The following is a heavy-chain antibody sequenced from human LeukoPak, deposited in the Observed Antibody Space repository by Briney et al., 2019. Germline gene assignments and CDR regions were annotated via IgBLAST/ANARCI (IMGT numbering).Heavy chain of an antibody. Sequence: PGVSLRLSCAASGFTFSDYGMHRVRQAPGKGLEWVALISYDGGNKFYADSVRDRFTISRDNSKNTLFLQMNSLRIEDTAVYYCAKVFEVRGARRPKDYWGQGTLVIVSS. CDR2: ISYDGGNK. V-gene: IGHV3-30*18. J-gene: IGHJ4*02. D-gene: IGHD3-10*01. CDR3: AKVFEVRGARRPKDY. CDR1: GFTFSDYG.